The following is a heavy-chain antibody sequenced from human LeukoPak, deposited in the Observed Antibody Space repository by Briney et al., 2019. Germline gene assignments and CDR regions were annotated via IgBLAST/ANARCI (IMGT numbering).Heavy chain of an antibody. CDR1: GFTFDDYP. V-gene: IGHV3-9*03. D-gene: IGHD6-19*01. CDR2: ISWNSGSI. J-gene: IGHJ4*02. CDR3: AKDIGAVAGPFDY. Sequence: GRSLRLSCAASGFTFDDYPMHWVRQAPGKGLEWVSGISWNSGSIGYADSVKGRFTISRDNAKNSLYLQMNSLRAEDMALYYCAKDIGAVAGPFDYWGQGTLVTVSS.